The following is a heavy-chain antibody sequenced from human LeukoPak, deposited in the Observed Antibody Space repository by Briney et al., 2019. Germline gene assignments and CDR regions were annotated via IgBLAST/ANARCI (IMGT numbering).Heavy chain of an antibody. CDR1: GYTFTSYG. J-gene: IGHJ4*02. Sequence: ASVKVSCKTSGYTFTSYGISWVRQAPGQGLEWMGWISAYNGNTNYAQKLQGRVTMTTDTSTSTAYMELSRLRSDDTAVYYCARSITIFGVVTPLGYWGQGTLVTVSS. CDR2: ISAYNGNT. CDR3: ARSITIFGVVTPLGY. D-gene: IGHD3-3*01. V-gene: IGHV1-18*01.